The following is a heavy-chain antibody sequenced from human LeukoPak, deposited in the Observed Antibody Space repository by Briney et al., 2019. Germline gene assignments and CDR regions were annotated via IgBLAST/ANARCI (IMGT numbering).Heavy chain of an antibody. Sequence: SETLSLTCTVSGGSNSSYYRNWIRQPAGKGLEYIGRTYTGGSTNYNPSLKSRVTMSVDTSKNQFSLKLSSVTAADTAVYYCVGGTYYGGDYWGQGTLVTVSS. CDR1: GGSNSSYY. D-gene: IGHD1-26*01. CDR3: VGGTYYGGDY. J-gene: IGHJ4*02. V-gene: IGHV4-4*07. CDR2: TYTGGST.